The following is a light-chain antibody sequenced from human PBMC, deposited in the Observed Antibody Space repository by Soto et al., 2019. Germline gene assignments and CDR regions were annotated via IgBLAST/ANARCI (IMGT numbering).Light chain of an antibody. Sequence: QSVLTQPPSVSGAPGQRVTISCTGSSSNIGAGYDVHWYQRIPGTAPRLLIYVNTNRPSGVPDRFSGSKSGTSASLVITGLQAEDEADYYCQSYDSSLSGYVFGTGNKVTVL. V-gene: IGLV1-40*01. CDR2: VNT. J-gene: IGLJ1*01. CDR3: QSYDSSLSGYV. CDR1: SSNIGAGYD.